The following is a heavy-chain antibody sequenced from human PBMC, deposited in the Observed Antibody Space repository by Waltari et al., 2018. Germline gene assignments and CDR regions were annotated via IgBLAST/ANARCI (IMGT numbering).Heavy chain of an antibody. V-gene: IGHV4-34*01. J-gene: IGHJ4*02. CDR1: GGSFSGYY. CDR2: INHSGST. D-gene: IGHD6-19*01. Sequence: QVQLQQWGAGLLKPSETLSLTCAVYGGSFSGYYWSWIRQPPGKGLEWIGEINHSGSTNYNPSLKSRVTISVDTSKNQFSLKLSSVTAADTAVYYCARTSYSSGWDNFDYWGQGTLVTVSS. CDR3: ARTSYSSGWDNFDY.